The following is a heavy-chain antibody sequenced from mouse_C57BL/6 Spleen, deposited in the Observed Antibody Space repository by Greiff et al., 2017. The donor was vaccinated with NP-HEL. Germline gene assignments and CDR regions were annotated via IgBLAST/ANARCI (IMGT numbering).Heavy chain of an antibody. J-gene: IGHJ4*01. Sequence: QVQLKQPGAELVKPGASVKMSCKASGYTFTSYWITWVKQRPGQGLEWIGDIYPGSGSTNYNEKFKSKATLTVDTSSSTAYMQLSSLTSQNSAVYYCARSGWHAMDYWGQGTSVTVSP. V-gene: IGHV1-55*01. CDR3: ARSGWHAMDY. D-gene: IGHD3-1*01. CDR2: IYPGSGST. CDR1: GYTFTSYW.